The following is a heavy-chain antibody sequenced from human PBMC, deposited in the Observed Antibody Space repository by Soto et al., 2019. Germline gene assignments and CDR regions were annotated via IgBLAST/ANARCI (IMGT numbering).Heavy chain of an antibody. CDR3: ATEGITGTLMPYLDY. V-gene: IGHV1-24*01. D-gene: IGHD1-20*01. Sequence: ASVKVSCKVSGYTLTELSMHWVRQAPGKGLEWMGGFDPEDGETIYAQKFQGRVTMTEDTSTDTAYMELSSLRYEDTAVYYCATEGITGTLMPYLDYWGQGTLVTVSS. J-gene: IGHJ4*02. CDR2: FDPEDGET. CDR1: GYTLTELS.